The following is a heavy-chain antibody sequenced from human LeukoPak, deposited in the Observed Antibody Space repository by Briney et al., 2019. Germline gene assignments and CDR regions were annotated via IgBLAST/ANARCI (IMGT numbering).Heavy chain of an antibody. CDR2: IIPIFGTA. CDR1: GYTFSSYA. V-gene: IGHV1-69*06. J-gene: IGHJ6*03. Sequence: SVKVSCKASGYTFSSYAISWVRQAPGQGLEWMGGIIPIFGTANYAQKFQGRVTITADKSTSTAYMELSSLRSEDTAVYYCARVQGYYYYMDVWGKGTTVTVSS. CDR3: ARVQGYYYYMDV.